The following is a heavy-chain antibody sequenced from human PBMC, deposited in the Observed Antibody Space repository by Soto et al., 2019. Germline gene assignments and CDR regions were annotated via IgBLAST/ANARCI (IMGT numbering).Heavy chain of an antibody. CDR1: GFTFSSYA. CDR3: ARGLVGKGSSSWYCGMDV. J-gene: IGHJ6*02. D-gene: IGHD6-13*01. CDR2: ISYDGSNK. V-gene: IGHV3-30-3*01. Sequence: GGSLRLSCAASGFTFSSYAMHWVRQAPGKGLEWVAVISYDGSNKYYADSVKGRFTISRDNSKNTLYLQMNSLRAEDTAVYYCARGLVGKGSSSWYCGMDVWGQGTTVTVSS.